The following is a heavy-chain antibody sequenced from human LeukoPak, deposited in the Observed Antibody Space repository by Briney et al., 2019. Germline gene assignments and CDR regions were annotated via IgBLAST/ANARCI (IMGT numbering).Heavy chain of an antibody. J-gene: IGHJ6*02. CDR1: GFTFSSYG. CDR2: IWYDGSNK. Sequence: GGSLRLSCAASGFTFSSYGMHWVRQAPGKGLEWVAVIWYDGSNKYYADSVKGRFTISRENSKKTLYLQMNRLRAEDTAVYYCARTTVTTSYYYYGMDVWGQGTTVTVSS. CDR3: ARTTVTTSYYYYGMDV. D-gene: IGHD4-17*01. V-gene: IGHV3-33*01.